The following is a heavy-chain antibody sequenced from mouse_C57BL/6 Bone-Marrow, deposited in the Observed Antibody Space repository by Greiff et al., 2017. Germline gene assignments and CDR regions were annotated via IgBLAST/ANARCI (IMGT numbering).Heavy chain of an antibody. J-gene: IGHJ4*01. CDR2: INPSTGGT. D-gene: IGHD2-3*01. CDR3: ARDGYYVEGAMDY. CDR1: GYSFTGYY. V-gene: IGHV1-42*01. Sequence: VQLQQSGPELVKPGASVKISCKASGYSFTGYYMNWVKQSPEKSLEWIGEINPSTGGTTYNQKFKAKATLTVDKSSSTAYMQLKSLTSEDSAVYYCARDGYYVEGAMDYWGQGTSVTVSS.